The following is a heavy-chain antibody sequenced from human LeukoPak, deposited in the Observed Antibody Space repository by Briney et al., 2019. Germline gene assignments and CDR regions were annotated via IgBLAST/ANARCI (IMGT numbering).Heavy chain of an antibody. J-gene: IGHJ3*01. CDR2: INTIGTTI. CDR3: ARGDFGRYAFDF. V-gene: IGHV3-11*01. D-gene: IGHD2/OR15-2a*01. CDR1: GFTFSNYY. Sequence: GGSLRLSCAASGFTFSNYYMSWIRQAQGKGLKGVSYINTIGTTIYYADSLKGRFTISRDNAKNSLSLQMDSLRAEDTAVYYCARGDFGRYAFDFWGQGTMVTVSS.